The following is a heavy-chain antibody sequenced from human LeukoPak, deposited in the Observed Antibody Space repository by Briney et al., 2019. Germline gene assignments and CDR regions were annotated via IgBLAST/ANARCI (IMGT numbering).Heavy chain of an antibody. CDR3: AKGGNYYDNNFDY. J-gene: IGHJ4*02. CDR2: LSGSGGST. Sequence: GGSLRLSCAASGFTISSYAMSWVRQAPGKGLQWVSSLSGSGGSTHYADSVKGRFTISRDNSKNTLYLQMNSLRAEDTARYYCAKGGNYYDNNFDYWGQGTLVTVSS. D-gene: IGHD3-22*01. CDR1: GFTISSYA. V-gene: IGHV3-23*01.